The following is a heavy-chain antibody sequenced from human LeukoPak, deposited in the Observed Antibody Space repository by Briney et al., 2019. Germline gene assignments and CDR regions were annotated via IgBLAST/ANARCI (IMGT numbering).Heavy chain of an antibody. CDR2: INPNSGGT. CDR3: ARDYKKGVVDDSSGSNDY. Sequence: ASVKVSCKASGGTFSSYAISWVRQAPGQGLEWVGWINPNSGGTNYAQKFQGRVTMTRDTSISTAYMELSRLRSDDTAVYYCARDYKKGVVDDSSGSNDYWGQGTLVTVSS. J-gene: IGHJ4*02. V-gene: IGHV1-2*02. CDR1: GGTFSSYA. D-gene: IGHD3-22*01.